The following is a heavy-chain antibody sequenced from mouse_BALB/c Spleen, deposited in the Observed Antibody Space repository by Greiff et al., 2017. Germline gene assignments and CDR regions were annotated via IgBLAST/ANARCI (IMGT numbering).Heavy chain of an antibody. V-gene: IGHV5-17*02. CDR1: GFTFSSFG. CDR2: ISSGSSTI. D-gene: IGHD2-2*01. Sequence: EVMLVESGGGLVQPRGSRKLSCAASGFTFSSFGMHWVRQAPEKGLEWVAYISSGSSTIYYADTVKGRFTISRDNPKNTLFLQMTSLRSEDTAMYYCARGWLRHAMDYWGQGTSVTVSS. J-gene: IGHJ4*01. CDR3: ARGWLRHAMDY.